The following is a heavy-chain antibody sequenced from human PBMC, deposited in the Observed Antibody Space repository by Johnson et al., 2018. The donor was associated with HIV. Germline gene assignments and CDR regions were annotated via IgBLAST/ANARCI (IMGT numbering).Heavy chain of an antibody. J-gene: IGHJ3*02. CDR2: IRYDGSNK. V-gene: IGHV3-30*03. D-gene: IGHD7-27*01. Sequence: QVQLVESGGGVVQPGRSLRLSCAASGYTLSRYVLYWGRQAPGKGLEWVAVIRYDGSNKYYADSVTGRFTISRDNSKNTLYLQMNSLRAEDTAAHYCARSWGNDAFDIWGQGTMVTVSS. CDR3: ARSWGNDAFDI. CDR1: GYTLSRYV.